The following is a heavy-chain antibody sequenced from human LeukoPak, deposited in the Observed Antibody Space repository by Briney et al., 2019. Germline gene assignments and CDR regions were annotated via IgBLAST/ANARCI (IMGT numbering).Heavy chain of an antibody. V-gene: IGHV4-39*07. CDR2: IYYIGST. D-gene: IGHD5/OR15-5a*01. CDR1: GGSISSSRYY. Sequence: SETLSLTCTVSGGSISSSRYYWGWIRQPPGKGLEWIGSIYYIGSTYYNPSLKSRVTISVDTSKNQFSLKLSPVTAADTAMYYCARVAHDLYPYYFDYWGQGTLVTVSS. CDR3: ARVAHDLYPYYFDY. J-gene: IGHJ4*02.